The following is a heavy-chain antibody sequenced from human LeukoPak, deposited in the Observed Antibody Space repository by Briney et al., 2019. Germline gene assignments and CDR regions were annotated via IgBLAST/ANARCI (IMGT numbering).Heavy chain of an antibody. D-gene: IGHD5-12*01. CDR3: ARSYEGAFDI. Sequence: SETLSLTCAVYGGSFSGYYWSWIRQPPGKGLEWIGEINHSGSTNYDPSLKSRVTISVDTSKNQFSLKLSSVTAADTAVYYCARSYEGAFDIWGQGTMVTVSS. V-gene: IGHV4-34*01. CDR2: INHSGST. CDR1: GGSFSGYY. J-gene: IGHJ3*02.